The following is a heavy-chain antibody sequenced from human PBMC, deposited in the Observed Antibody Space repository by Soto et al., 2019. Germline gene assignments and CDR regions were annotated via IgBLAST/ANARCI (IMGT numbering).Heavy chain of an antibody. J-gene: IGHJ6*02. CDR1: GFTFSSYS. D-gene: IGHD6-13*01. V-gene: IGHV3-21*01. CDR3: ARGGAAAGSYAPSPYYYYGMDV. Sequence: EVQLVESGGGLVKPGGSLRLSCAASGFTFSSYSMNWVRQAPGKGLEWVSSISSSSSYIYYADSVKGRFTISRDNAKNSLYLQMSSLRAEDTAVYYWARGGAAAGSYAPSPYYYYGMDVWGPGTTVTVSS. CDR2: ISSSSSYI.